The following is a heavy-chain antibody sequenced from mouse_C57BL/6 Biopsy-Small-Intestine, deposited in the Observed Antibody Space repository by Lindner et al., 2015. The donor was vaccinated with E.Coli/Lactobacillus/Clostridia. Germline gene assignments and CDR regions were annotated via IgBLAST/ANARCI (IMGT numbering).Heavy chain of an antibody. D-gene: IGHD2-1*01. CDR3: ARQVYGNYEFTY. J-gene: IGHJ3*01. CDR2: IDPGSGGT. V-gene: IGHV1-54*01. Sequence: VQLQESGAELVRPGTSVKVSCKASGYAFTNYLIEWVKQRPGQGLEWIGVIDPGSGGTNYNEKFKDKATLSADKSSSTAYIQLSSLTSEDSAVYFCARQVYGNYEFTYWGQGDSGHCLC. CDR1: GYAFTNYL.